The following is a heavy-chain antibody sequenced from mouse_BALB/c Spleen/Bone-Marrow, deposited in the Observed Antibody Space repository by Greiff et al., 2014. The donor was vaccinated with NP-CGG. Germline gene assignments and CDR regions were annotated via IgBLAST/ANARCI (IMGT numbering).Heavy chain of an antibody. D-gene: IGHD1-1*01. V-gene: IGHV5-17*02. Sequence: EVQLVESGGGLVQPGGSRKLSCVASGFTFSSFGMHWVRQAPEKGLEWVAYISSGSSTIYYADTVKGRFTISRDNPKNTLFLQMTSLRSEDTAMYYCARLRRYYGYFGYWGQGTTLTVSS. J-gene: IGHJ2*01. CDR2: ISSGSSTI. CDR1: GFTFSSFG. CDR3: ARLRRYYGYFGY.